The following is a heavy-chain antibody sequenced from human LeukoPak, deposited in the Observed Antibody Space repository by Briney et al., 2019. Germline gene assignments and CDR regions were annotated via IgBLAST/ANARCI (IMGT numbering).Heavy chain of an antibody. CDR2: IYHSGST. D-gene: IGHD3-3*01. CDR1: GGSISSGGYS. J-gene: IGHJ5*02. Sequence: PSETLSLTCAVSGGSISSGGYSWSWIRQPPGKGLEWIGYIYHSGSTYYNPSLKSRVTISVDRSKDQFSLKLSSVTAADTAVYYCARGTIRFLDPWGQGTLVTVSS. CDR3: ARGTIRFLDP. V-gene: IGHV4-30-2*01.